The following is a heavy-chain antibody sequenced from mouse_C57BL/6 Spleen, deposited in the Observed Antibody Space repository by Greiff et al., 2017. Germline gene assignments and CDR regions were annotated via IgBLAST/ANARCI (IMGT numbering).Heavy chain of an antibody. CDR3: GRGDGDYYAMDY. D-gene: IGHD2-3*01. V-gene: IGHV3-6*01. J-gene: IGHJ4*01. CDR2: ISSDGSN. CDR1: GYSITSGYY. Sequence: EVQLQQSGPGLVKPSQSLSLTCSVTGYSITSGYYWNWIRQLPGNNLEWMGYISSDGSNNYNQSLKNQISFTLDTSYNQFFLKLNSVTTEDKATYYCGRGDGDYYAMDYWGQGTSVTVSS.